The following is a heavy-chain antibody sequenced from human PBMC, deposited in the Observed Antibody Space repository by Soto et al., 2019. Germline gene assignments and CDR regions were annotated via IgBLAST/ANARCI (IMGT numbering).Heavy chain of an antibody. J-gene: IGHJ6*03. V-gene: IGHV4-59*01. D-gene: IGHD3-10*01. CDR1: GGSISSYY. CDR2: IYYSGST. CDR3: ARVRTQKGSGSYYNKNDYYYYYHLDV. Sequence: LSLTCTVSGGSISSYYWSWIRQPPGKGLEWIGYIYYSGSTNYNPSLKSRVTISVDTSKSQFSLKLSSVTAADTAVYYCARVRTQKGSGSYYNKNDYYYYYHLDVWGKGTTVTV.